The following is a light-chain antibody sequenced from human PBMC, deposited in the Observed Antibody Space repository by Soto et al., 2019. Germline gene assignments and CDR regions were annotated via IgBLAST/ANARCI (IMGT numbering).Light chain of an antibody. J-gene: IGLJ1*01. CDR1: SSNIGSNT. Sequence: QSVRTQPPSASGTPGQRVTISCSGSSSNIGSNTVNWYQQLPGTAPKLVIYRNNQRPSGVPDRFSGSKSGTSASLAISGLQSEDEADYYCAAWDDSLNGYVFGTGTKLTVL. V-gene: IGLV1-44*01. CDR2: RNN. CDR3: AAWDDSLNGYV.